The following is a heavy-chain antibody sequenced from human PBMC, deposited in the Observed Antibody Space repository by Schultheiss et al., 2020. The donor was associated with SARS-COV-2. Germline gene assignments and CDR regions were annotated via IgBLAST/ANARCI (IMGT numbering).Heavy chain of an antibody. D-gene: IGHD4-17*01. CDR1: GFTFSSYG. V-gene: IGHV3-NL1*01. J-gene: IGHJ4*02. Sequence: GGSLRLSCAASGFTFSSYGMHWVRQAPGKGLEWVSVINSGGSTYYADSVKGRFTISRDNSKNTLYLQMNSLRAEDTAVYYCARGPHNDDYGDYGALDYWGQGTLVTVSS. CDR2: INSGGST. CDR3: ARGPHNDDYGDYGALDY.